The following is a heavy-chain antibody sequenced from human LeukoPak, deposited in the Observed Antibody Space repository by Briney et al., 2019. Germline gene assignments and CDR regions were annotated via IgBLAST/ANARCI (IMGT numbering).Heavy chain of an antibody. CDR2: ISGSGGST. CDR3: AKDRRYYYDSSGWYFDY. V-gene: IGHV3-23*01. J-gene: IGHJ4*02. D-gene: IGHD3-22*01. CDR1: GFTFSSYA. Sequence: GGSLRLSCAASGFTFSSYAMSWVRQAPGKGLEWVSAISGSGGSTYYADSVEGRFTISRDNSKNTLYLQMNSLRAEDTAVYYCAKDRRYYYDSSGWYFDYWGQGTLVTVSS.